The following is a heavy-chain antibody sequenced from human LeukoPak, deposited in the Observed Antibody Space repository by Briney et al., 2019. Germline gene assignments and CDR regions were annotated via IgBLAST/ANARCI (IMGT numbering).Heavy chain of an antibody. V-gene: IGHV3-49*04. CDR1: GFTFGDYA. CDR3: TRDQTPYY. J-gene: IGHJ4*02. CDR2: IRSKIYGGTP. Sequence: GGSLRLPCTASGFTFGDYAMTWVRQAPGKGLEWVGFIRSKIYGGTPEYAASVQGRFTISRDDSKGIAYLQMNSPKTEDTAVYYCTRDQTPYYWGQGTLVTVSS.